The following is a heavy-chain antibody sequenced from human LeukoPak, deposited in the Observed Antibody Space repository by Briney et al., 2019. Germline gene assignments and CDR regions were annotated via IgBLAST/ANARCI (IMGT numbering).Heavy chain of an antibody. CDR2: IKQDGSAK. CDR1: GFTFSSYW. Sequence: GGSLRLSRAASGFTFSSYWMTWVRQAPGKGLEWVANIKQDGSAKNYVDSVKGRFTISRDNAKNALYLQMNSLRAEDTAVYYCARQTERDAYNRYWGQGTLVTVSS. D-gene: IGHD5-24*01. J-gene: IGHJ4*02. V-gene: IGHV3-7*05. CDR3: ARQTERDAYNRY.